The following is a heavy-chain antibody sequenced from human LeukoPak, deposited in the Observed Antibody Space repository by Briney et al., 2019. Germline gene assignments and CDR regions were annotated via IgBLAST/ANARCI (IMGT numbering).Heavy chain of an antibody. Sequence: ASETLSLTCAVYGGSFSDHYWSWVRQSPGKGLEWIGEINHSGTSRYNLSLKNRLTISMDTSKNQFSLKLRSVTAADTAKYYCARSYYYDGFDYSLGFWGQGTLVTVSS. D-gene: IGHD3-22*01. V-gene: IGHV4-34*01. CDR2: INHSGTS. CDR3: ARSYYYDGFDYSLGF. CDR1: GGSFSDHY. J-gene: IGHJ4*02.